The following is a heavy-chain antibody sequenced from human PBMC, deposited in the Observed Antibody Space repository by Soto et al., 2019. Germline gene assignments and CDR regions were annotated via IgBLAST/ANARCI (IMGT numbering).Heavy chain of an antibody. V-gene: IGHV4-39*01. CDR2: IYYSGST. D-gene: IGHD2-21*01. Sequence: PSETLSITCTVSGGSISSSSYYWGWIRQPPGKGLEWIGSIYYSGSTYYNPSLKSRVTISVDTSKNQFSLKLSSVTAADTAVYYCAGGSSILWWWVQPEYFQHWGQGTLVTVSS. J-gene: IGHJ1*01. CDR3: AGGSSILWWWVQPEYFQH. CDR1: GGSISSSSYY.